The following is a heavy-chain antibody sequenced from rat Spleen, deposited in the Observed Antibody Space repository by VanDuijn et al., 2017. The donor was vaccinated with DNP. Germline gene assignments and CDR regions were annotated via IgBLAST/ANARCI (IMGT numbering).Heavy chain of an antibody. D-gene: IGHD1-2*01. V-gene: IGHV3-1*01. CDR3: ARSVYYYSGYIPFDY. CDR1: GYSITSNY. Sequence: EVQLQESGPGLVKPSQSLSLTCSVTGYSITSNYWGWIRKFPGNEMEWMAYISYSGITGYNPSLKSRISITRDTSKNQFFLQLISVTTEDTATYYCARSVYYYSGYIPFDYWGQGVMVTVSS. CDR2: ISYSGIT. J-gene: IGHJ2*01.